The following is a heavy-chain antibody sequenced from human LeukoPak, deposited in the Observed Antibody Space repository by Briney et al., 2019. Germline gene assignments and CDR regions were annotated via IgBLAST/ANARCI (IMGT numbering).Heavy chain of an antibody. CDR3: AKDLIVVVAASEPNLIDY. V-gene: IGHV3-30*02. CDR1: GFTFIGYG. Sequence: GGSLRLSFAASGFTFIGYGLPGFRKAPGKGLEGGDFVRYDGSNKYYADSVKGRFTISRDNSKNTLYLQMNSLRAEDTAVYYCAKDLIVVVAASEPNLIDYWGQGTLVTVSS. J-gene: IGHJ4*02. D-gene: IGHD2-15*01. CDR2: VRYDGSNK.